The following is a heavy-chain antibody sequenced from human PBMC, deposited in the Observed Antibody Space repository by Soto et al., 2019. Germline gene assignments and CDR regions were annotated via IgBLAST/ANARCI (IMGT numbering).Heavy chain of an antibody. CDR2: ISSSSSYI. CDR1: GFTFSSYS. V-gene: IGHV3-21*01. CDR3: ARDGAGTTPNWFDP. Sequence: EVQLVESGGGLVKPGGSLRLSCAASGFTFSSYSMNWVRQAPGKGLEWVSSISSSSSYIYYADSVKGRFTISRDNAKNSLYLQMNSLGAEDTAVYYCARDGAGTTPNWFDPWGQGSLVTVSS. D-gene: IGHD1-7*01. J-gene: IGHJ5*02.